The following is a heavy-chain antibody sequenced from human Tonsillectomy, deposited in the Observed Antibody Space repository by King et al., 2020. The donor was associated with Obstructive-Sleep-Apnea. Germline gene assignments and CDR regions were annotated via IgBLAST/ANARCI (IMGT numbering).Heavy chain of an antibody. CDR2: ISGSGGST. CDR1: GFTFRSTA. J-gene: IGHJ4*02. Sequence: VQLVESGGGLVQPGGSLRLSCAASGFTFRSTAMSWVRQAPGKGREWFSGISGSGGSTDYADSVKGRFTISRDNSKNTLYLQMNRLRAEDTAVYCCAKEQYGGNIDYWGQGTLVTVSS. CDR3: AKEQYGGNIDY. V-gene: IGHV3-23*04. D-gene: IGHD4-23*01.